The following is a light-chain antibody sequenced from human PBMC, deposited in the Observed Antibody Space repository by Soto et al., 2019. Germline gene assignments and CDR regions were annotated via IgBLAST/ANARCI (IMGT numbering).Light chain of an antibody. V-gene: IGLV2-11*01. CDR2: DVS. J-gene: IGLJ1*01. CDR3: CSYAGSYTHYV. CDR1: SSDVGGYNY. Sequence: QSALTQPRSVSGSPGQSITISCTGTSSDVGGYNYVSWYRQHPGKAPKLMIYDVSKRPSGVPDRFFGSKSGNTASLTISGLQAEDEADYYCCSYAGSYTHYVFGTGTKVTVL.